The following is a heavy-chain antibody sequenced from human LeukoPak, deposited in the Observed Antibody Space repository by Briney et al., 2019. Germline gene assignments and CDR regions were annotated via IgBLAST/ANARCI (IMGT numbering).Heavy chain of an antibody. D-gene: IGHD6-6*01. CDR3: ARRGGSSSGNYYYYYMDV. CDR2: FIPIFGTA. J-gene: IGHJ6*03. Sequence: SVKVSCKASGGTFSSYAISWARQAPGQGLEWMGGFIPIFGTANYAQKFQGRVTITAYESTSTDYMEPSSLRSEGMAVYYCARRGGSSSGNYYYYYMDVWGKGTTVTVSS. CDR1: GGTFSSYA. V-gene: IGHV1-69*01.